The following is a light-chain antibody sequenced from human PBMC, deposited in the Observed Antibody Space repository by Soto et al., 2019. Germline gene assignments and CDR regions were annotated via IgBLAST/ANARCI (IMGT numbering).Light chain of an antibody. CDR2: GNS. J-gene: IGLJ1*01. V-gene: IGLV1-40*01. Sequence: QSVLTQPPSVSGAPGQRVTISCTGSSSNIGAGYDVHWYQQFPGTAPKLLIYGNSNRPSGVPDRFSGSKSGTSAFLAITGLQAEDEADYYCQSYDSSLSGYVFGTGTKVTVL. CDR1: SSNIGAGYD. CDR3: QSYDSSLSGYV.